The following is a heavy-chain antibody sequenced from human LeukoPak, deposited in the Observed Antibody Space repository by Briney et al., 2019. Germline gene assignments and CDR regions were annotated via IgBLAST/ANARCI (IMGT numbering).Heavy chain of an antibody. CDR3: AKGDCSSGSCYFDY. Sequence: GGSLRLSCAASGFTFSNYWLTWVRQAPGQGVEWVANVKQDESEKHYVDSVKGRFTISRDNAENSLYLQMNSLRAEDTAVYYCAKGDCSSGSCYFDYWGQGSQVTVSS. J-gene: IGHJ4*02. CDR1: GFTFSNYW. D-gene: IGHD2-15*01. V-gene: IGHV3-7*01. CDR2: VKQDESEK.